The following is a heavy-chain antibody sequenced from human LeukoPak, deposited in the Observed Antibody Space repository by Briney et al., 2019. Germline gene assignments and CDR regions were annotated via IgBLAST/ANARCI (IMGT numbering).Heavy chain of an antibody. V-gene: IGHV3-23*01. J-gene: IGHJ4*02. D-gene: IGHD3-22*01. CDR2: ISGSGGST. CDR1: GFTFSSYA. Sequence: GGSLRLSCAASGFTFSSYAISWVRQAPGKGLEWVSAISGSGGSTYYADSVKGRFTISRDNSKNTLYLQMNSLRAEDTAVYYCARVSSYDSSGYSDYWGQGTLVTVSS. CDR3: ARVSSYDSSGYSDY.